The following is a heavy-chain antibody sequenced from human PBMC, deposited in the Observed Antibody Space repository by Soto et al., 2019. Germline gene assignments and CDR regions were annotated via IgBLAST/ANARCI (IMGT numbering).Heavy chain of an antibody. V-gene: IGHV4-59*01. CDR3: ARDSSHGSGSYHNFFDY. Sequence: SETLSLTCGVSGGSISSYYWTWIRQPPGKGLEWIGYIYYSGSTDYDPSLKSRVTISVDTSKNQFSLRLSSVTAADTAVYYCARDSSHGSGSYHNFFDYWGQGALVTVSS. D-gene: IGHD3-10*01. CDR2: IYYSGST. J-gene: IGHJ4*02. CDR1: GGSISSYY.